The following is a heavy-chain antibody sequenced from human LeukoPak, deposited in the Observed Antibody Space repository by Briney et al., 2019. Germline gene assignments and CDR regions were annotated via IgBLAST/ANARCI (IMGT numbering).Heavy chain of an antibody. CDR1: GGSFSGYY. J-gene: IGHJ4*02. D-gene: IGHD3/OR15-3a*01. Sequence: PSETLSLTCAVYGGSFSGYYWSWIRQPPGKGLEWIGEINHSGSTNYNPSLKSRVTISVDTSKNQFSLELSSVTAADTAVYYCARGGPWVDYWGQGTLVTVSS. CDR3: ARGGPWVDY. CDR2: INHSGST. V-gene: IGHV4-34*01.